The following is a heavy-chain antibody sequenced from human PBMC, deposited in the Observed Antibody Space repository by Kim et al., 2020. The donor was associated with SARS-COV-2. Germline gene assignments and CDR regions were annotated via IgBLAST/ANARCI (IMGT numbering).Heavy chain of an antibody. V-gene: IGHV1-18*01. D-gene: IGHD2-2*01. J-gene: IGHJ2*01. CDR3: ARAKYQLQTERRYWYFDL. CDR2: ISAYNGNT. CDR1: GYTFTSYG. Sequence: ASVKVSCKASGYTFTSYGISWVRQAPGQGLEWMGWISAYNGNTNYAQKLQGRVTMTTDTSTSTAYMELRSLRSDDTAVYYCARAKYQLQTERRYWYFDLWGRGTLVTVSS.